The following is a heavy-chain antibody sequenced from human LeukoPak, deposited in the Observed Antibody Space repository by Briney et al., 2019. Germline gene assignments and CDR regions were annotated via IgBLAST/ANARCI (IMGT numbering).Heavy chain of an antibody. D-gene: IGHD6-13*01. Sequence: GESLKISCKGSGYSFTSYWISWVRQMPGKGLEWMGRIDPSDSYTNYSPSFQGHVTISADKSISTAYLQWSSLEASDTAMYYCARHEDSSSLYWGQGTLVTVSS. CDR2: IDPSDSYT. CDR3: ARHEDSSSLY. J-gene: IGHJ4*02. V-gene: IGHV5-10-1*01. CDR1: GYSFTSYW.